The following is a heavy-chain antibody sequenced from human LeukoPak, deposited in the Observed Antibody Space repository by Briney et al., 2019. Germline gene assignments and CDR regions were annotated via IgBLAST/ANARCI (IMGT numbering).Heavy chain of an antibody. CDR1: GFTLSSYE. D-gene: IGHD4-17*01. J-gene: IGHJ2*01. V-gene: IGHV3-48*03. CDR3: ARVEYGDYVWNWYFDP. Sequence: GGSLRLSCAASGFTLSSYERNWVRQAPGKGLEWVSYISSSGSTIYYADSVKGRFTISRDNAKNSLYLQMNSLRAEDTAVYYCARVEYGDYVWNWYFDPCGRSTPVTVSS. CDR2: ISSSGSTI.